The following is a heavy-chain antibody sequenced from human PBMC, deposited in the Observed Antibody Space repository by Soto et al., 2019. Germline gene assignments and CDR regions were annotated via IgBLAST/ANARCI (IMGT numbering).Heavy chain of an antibody. D-gene: IGHD1-26*01. J-gene: IGHJ4*02. V-gene: IGHV1-3*01. Sequence: ASVKVSCKASGYTFTSYAMHWVRQAPGQRLEWMGWINAGNGNTKYSQKFQGRVTITRDTSASTAYMELSSLRSEDTAVYYCARVVISGSSRSTNDYWGQGTLVTVSS. CDR2: INAGNGNT. CDR3: ARVVISGSSRSTNDY. CDR1: GYTFTSYA.